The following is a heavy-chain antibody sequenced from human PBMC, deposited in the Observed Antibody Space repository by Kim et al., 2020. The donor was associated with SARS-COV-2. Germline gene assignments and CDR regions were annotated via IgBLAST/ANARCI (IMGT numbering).Heavy chain of an antibody. J-gene: IGHJ5*02. D-gene: IGHD6-19*01. CDR2: TT. Sequence: TTNCVSPGKGRLTISRNDSKDTMFLQMNSLKTEDTAVYYCATWSSGWYRSWGQGTLVTVSS. V-gene: IGHV3-15*06. CDR3: ATWSSGWYRS.